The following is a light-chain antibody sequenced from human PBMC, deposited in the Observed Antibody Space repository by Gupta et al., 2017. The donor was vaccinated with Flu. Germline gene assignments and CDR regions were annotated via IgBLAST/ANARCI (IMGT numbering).Light chain of an antibody. CDR1: EIVNRNH. Sequence: SLSRGESVTFSCRAGEIVNRNHLAWSQQKPGQAPRLLRYGTSNRAPGIPDRFSGGGSGTAVTRTINRLEPEDSALFYCHHYGTEPYTFGQGTKLEIK. CDR3: HHYGTEPYT. V-gene: IGKV3-20*01. J-gene: IGKJ2*01. CDR2: GTS.